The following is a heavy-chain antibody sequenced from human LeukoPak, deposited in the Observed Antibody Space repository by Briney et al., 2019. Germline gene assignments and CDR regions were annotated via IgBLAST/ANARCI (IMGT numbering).Heavy chain of an antibody. CDR3: ANLIAAERY. J-gene: IGHJ4*01. CDR2: IYYSGST. V-gene: IGHV4-39*07. CDR1: GGSISSSSYY. Sequence: SETLSLTCTVSGGSISSSSYYWGWIRQPPGKGLGWIGSIYYSGSTYYNPSLKSRVTISVDTSKNQFSLKLSSVTAADTAVYYCANLIAAERYWGQGTLVTVSS. D-gene: IGHD6-25*01.